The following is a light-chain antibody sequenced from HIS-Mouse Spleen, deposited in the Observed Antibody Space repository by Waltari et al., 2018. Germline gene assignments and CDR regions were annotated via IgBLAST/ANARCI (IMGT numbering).Light chain of an antibody. Sequence: QSALTQPASVSGSPGQSITISCTGTSSDVGGYNYVSWYQQHPGKAPKLMIYDVSNRTSGVSYRFSVSKSGNTASLTISGLQAEDEADYYCSSYTSSSFNVVFGGGTKLTVL. CDR2: DVS. CDR1: SSDVGGYNY. CDR3: SSYTSSSFNVV. J-gene: IGLJ2*01. V-gene: IGLV2-14*03.